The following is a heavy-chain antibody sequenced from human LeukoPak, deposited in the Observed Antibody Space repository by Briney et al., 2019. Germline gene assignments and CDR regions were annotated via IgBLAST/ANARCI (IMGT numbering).Heavy chain of an antibody. J-gene: IGHJ4*02. CDR3: ARVVYSGSWGYFDY. V-gene: IGHV4-59*01. CDR2: IYYSGST. CDR1: GGSMSTYC. D-gene: IGHD3-10*01. Sequence: SETLSLTCTVSGGSMSTYCWSWIRQSPGKGLEWFGYIYYSGSTSYNPSLKSRLTISIDTSKTQFYLKLSSVTAADTAVYYCARVVYSGSWGYFDYWGQGILVTVSS.